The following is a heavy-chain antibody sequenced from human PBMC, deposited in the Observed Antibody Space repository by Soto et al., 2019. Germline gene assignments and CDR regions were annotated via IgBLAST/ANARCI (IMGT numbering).Heavy chain of an antibody. CDR1: GGTFSSYT. D-gene: IGHD6-19*01. Sequence: VASVKVSCKASGGTFSSYTISWVRQAPGQGLEWMGRIIPILGIANYAQKFQGRVTMTTDTSTSTAYMELSSLRSDDTAVYYCARGVAVADQVWFDPWGQGTLVTVSS. CDR3: ARGVAVADQVWFDP. CDR2: IIPILGIA. V-gene: IGHV1-69*02. J-gene: IGHJ5*02.